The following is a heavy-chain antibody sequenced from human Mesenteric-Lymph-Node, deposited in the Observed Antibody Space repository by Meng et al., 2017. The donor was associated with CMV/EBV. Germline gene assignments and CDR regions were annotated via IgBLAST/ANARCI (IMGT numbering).Heavy chain of an antibody. CDR3: ARGGLPGSKDY. CDR2: IYYSGSA. J-gene: IGHJ4*02. V-gene: IGHV4-34*01. CDR1: GGSFSGYY. Sequence: LTRSVSGGSFSGYYWTWIRQPPGKGLEWIGEIYYSGSAKYNPSLESRVTISVGPSKNQFSLKLTSVTAADTAVYFCARGGLPGSKDYWGQGTLVTVSS. D-gene: IGHD5-24*01.